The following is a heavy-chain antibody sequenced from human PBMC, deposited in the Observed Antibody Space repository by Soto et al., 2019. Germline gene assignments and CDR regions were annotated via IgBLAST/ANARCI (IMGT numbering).Heavy chain of an antibody. CDR2: IVVGSGNT. Sequence: GASVEVSCKASGFTFTSSSVQWVRQARGQRLEWIGWIVVGSGNTNYAQKFQERVTITRDMSTSTAYMELSSLRSEDTAAYYCAADPLYGDGMDVWGQGTTVTVSS. D-gene: IGHD4-17*01. J-gene: IGHJ6*02. CDR1: GFTFTSSS. V-gene: IGHV1-58*01. CDR3: AADPLYGDGMDV.